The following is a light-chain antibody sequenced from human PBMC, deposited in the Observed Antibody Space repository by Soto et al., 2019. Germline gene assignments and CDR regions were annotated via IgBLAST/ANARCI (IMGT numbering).Light chain of an antibody. V-gene: IGLV1-40*01. J-gene: IGLJ3*02. Sequence: QSVLTQPPSVSGAPGQRVTISCTGSSSNIGAGYDVHWYQQLPGTAPKLLIYINNNRPSGVPDRFSASKSGTSASLAITGLQAEDEADYYCQSHGSRLPWVFGGGTKLTVL. CDR1: SSNIGAGYD. CDR2: INN. CDR3: QSHGSRLPWV.